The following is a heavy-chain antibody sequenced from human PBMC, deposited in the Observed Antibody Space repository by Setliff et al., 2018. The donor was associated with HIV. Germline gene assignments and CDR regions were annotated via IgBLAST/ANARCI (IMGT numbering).Heavy chain of an antibody. CDR2: IKHSGST. D-gene: IGHD1-26*01. CDR3: ARGGFKWSGSYADY. V-gene: IGHV4-39*07. CDR1: GDSINSGNYY. Sequence: KPSETLSLTCTVSGDSINSGNYYWSWIRQHPGKGLEWIGEIKHSGSTNYNPSLKSRVTISVDTAKNQFSLNLTSVTAADTAVYYCARGGFKWSGSYADYWGQGTLVTVSS. J-gene: IGHJ4*02.